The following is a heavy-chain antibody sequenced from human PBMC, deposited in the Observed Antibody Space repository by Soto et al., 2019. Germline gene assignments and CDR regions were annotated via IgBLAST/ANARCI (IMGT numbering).Heavy chain of an antibody. V-gene: IGHV3-15*07. CDR3: TTDTTLRAILDY. D-gene: IGHD3-10*02. Sequence: EVQLVESGGGLVKPGGSLRLSCAASGFTFSNAWMNWVRQAPGKGLEWVGRIKSKTDGGTTDYAAPVKGKFTISRDESKNTLYLQMNSLKTEDTAVYYCTTDTTLRAILDYWGQGTLVTVSS. CDR2: IKSKTDGGTT. CDR1: GFTFSNAW. J-gene: IGHJ4*02.